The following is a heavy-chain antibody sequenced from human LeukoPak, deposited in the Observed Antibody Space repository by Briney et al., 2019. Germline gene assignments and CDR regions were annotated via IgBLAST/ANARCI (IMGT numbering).Heavy chain of an antibody. Sequence: SETLSLTCTVSGGSTSSYYWSWIRQPPGKGLEWIGYIHYSGTTNYNPSPRRRATISVDTSRNHLSLRLSSVTAADTAVYYCARGGNYGDYVGYFDYWGQGTLVSVSS. D-gene: IGHD4-17*01. CDR1: GGSTSSYY. J-gene: IGHJ4*02. CDR3: ARGGNYGDYVGYFDY. V-gene: IGHV4-59*08. CDR2: IHYSGTT.